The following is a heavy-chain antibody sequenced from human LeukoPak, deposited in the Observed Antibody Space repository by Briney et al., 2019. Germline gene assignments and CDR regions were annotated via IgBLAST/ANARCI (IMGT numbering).Heavy chain of an antibody. J-gene: IGHJ6*03. CDR3: AKDSAGYYYYYMDV. V-gene: IGHV3-23*01. Sequence: GGSLRLSCAVSGFTFSSYAMSWVRQAPGKGLEWVSAISGSGGSTYYADSVKGRFTISRDNSKNTLYLQMNSLRAEDTAVYYCAKDSAGYYYYYMDVWGKGTTVTVSS. CDR2: ISGSGGST. CDR1: GFTFSSYA.